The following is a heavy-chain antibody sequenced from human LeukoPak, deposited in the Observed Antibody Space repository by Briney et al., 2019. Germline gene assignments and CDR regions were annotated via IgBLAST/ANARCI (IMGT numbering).Heavy chain of an antibody. J-gene: IGHJ3*02. D-gene: IGHD2-2*01. CDR3: TTARPLPHCSSTSCYFSIAFDI. CDR2: IKSKTDGGTS. V-gene: IGHV3-15*01. Sequence: PGGSLRLSCAASGFTFSNAWMSWVRQAPGKGLEWVGRIKSKTDGGTSDYAAPMKGIFTIPRDDSKNPLYLQMNSLKTEDTAVYYCTTARPLPHCSSTSCYFSIAFDIWGQGTMVTVSS. CDR1: GFTFSNAW.